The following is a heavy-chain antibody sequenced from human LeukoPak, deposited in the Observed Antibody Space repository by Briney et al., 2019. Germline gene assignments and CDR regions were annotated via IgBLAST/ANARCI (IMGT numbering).Heavy chain of an antibody. Sequence: GGSLRLSCAASGFAFSSYSMNWVRQAPGKGLEWVSSISSSSSYIYYADSVKGRFTISRDNAKNSLYLQMNSLRAEDTAVYYCARGIAAAEFDYWGQGTLVTVSS. D-gene: IGHD6-13*01. CDR2: ISSSSSYI. J-gene: IGHJ4*02. CDR1: GFAFSSYS. CDR3: ARGIAAAEFDY. V-gene: IGHV3-21*01.